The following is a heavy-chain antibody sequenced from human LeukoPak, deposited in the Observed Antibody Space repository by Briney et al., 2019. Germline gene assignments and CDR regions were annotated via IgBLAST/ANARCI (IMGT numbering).Heavy chain of an antibody. CDR2: IYSGGST. V-gene: IGHV3-53*01. CDR3: ARGRGTYYFDY. CDR1: GFTVSSYY. Sequence: GGSLRLSCAASGFTVSSYYMSWVRQAPGKGLEWVSLIYSGGSTYYADSVKGRFTPSRDNSKNTLYFQMNSLRADDTAVYYCARGRGTYYFDYWGQGTLVTVSS. J-gene: IGHJ4*02. D-gene: IGHD3-10*01.